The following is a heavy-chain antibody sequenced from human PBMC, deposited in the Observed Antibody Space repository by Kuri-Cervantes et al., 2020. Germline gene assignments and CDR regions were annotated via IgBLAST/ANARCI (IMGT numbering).Heavy chain of an antibody. Sequence: ASVKVSCKASGYTFTSHGISWVRQAPGQGLEWMGWISIYNGHTNYAQKFQDRVTMTTDASTSTAYMELTSLTSDDTAVYYCAKVAQAYFDYWGQGTLVTVSS. V-gene: IGHV1-18*01. J-gene: IGHJ4*02. CDR1: GYTFTSHG. CDR3: AKVAQAYFDY. CDR2: ISIYNGHT.